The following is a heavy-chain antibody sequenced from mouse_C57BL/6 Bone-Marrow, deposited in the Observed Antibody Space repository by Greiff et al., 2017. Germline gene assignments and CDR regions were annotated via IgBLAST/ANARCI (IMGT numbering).Heavy chain of an antibody. CDR2: INPNNGGT. Sequence: EVQLQQSGPELVKPGASVKISCKASGYTFTDYYMNWVKQSPGKSLEWIGDINPNNGGTSYNQKFKGKATLTVDKSSSTAYMELRSLTSEDSAVYYCARCGSSYGGFAYWGQGTLVTVSA. V-gene: IGHV1-26*01. CDR3: ARCGSSYGGFAY. CDR1: GYTFTDYY. D-gene: IGHD1-1*01. J-gene: IGHJ3*01.